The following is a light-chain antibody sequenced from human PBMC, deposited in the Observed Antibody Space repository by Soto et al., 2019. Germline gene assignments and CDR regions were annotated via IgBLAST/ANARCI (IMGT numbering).Light chain of an antibody. CDR3: SSFARSRVLV. Sequence: QSALTQPASVSGSPGQSITISCTGTSSDVGAYNYVSWYQQHPGKAPKLIIYEVSDRPSGVSNRFSGSKSGNTASLTISGLQAEDEADYYCSSFARSRVLVLGGGTKLTVL. V-gene: IGLV2-14*03. J-gene: IGLJ2*01. CDR1: SSDVGAYNY. CDR2: EVS.